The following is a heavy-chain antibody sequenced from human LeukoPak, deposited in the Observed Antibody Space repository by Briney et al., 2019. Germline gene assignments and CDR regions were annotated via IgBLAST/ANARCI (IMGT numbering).Heavy chain of an antibody. D-gene: IGHD3-16*01. CDR2: ITGSYSHI. Sequence: GGSLRLSCAASGFIFSTYSMNWVRQAPGKGLEWVSSITGSYSHIYYADSVKGRFTISRDNAKNSLYLQMNSLRAEDTAVYYCARGGSFAPLSLDYWGQGTLVTVSS. CDR1: GFIFSTYS. V-gene: IGHV3-21*04. J-gene: IGHJ4*02. CDR3: ARGGSFAPLSLDY.